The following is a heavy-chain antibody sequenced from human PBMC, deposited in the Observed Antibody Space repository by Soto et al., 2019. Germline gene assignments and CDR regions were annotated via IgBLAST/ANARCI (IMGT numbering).Heavy chain of an antibody. J-gene: IGHJ5*02. CDR2: ISAYNGNT. V-gene: IGHV1-18*01. CDR3: ARGRDIVVVPATPYQANWFDP. Sequence: ASVKVSCKASGYTFTSYGISWVRQAPGQGLEWMGWISAYNGNTNYAQKPQGRVTMTTDTSTSTAYMELRSLRSDDTAVYYCARGRDIVVVPATPYQANWFDPWGQGTLVTVSS. D-gene: IGHD2-2*01. CDR1: GYTFTSYG.